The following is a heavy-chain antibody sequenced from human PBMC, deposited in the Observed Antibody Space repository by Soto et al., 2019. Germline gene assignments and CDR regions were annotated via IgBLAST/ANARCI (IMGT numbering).Heavy chain of an antibody. CDR1: GGSISSSSYY. Sequence: PSETLSLTCTVSGGSISSSSYYWGWIRQPPGKGLECIGSIYYSGSTYYNPSLKSRVTISVDTSKNQFSLKLSSVTAADTAVYYCDRHGSRFDWFDPSGQGTLVTVSS. CDR3: DRHGSRFDWFDP. J-gene: IGHJ5*02. D-gene: IGHD6-13*01. CDR2: IYYSGST. V-gene: IGHV4-39*01.